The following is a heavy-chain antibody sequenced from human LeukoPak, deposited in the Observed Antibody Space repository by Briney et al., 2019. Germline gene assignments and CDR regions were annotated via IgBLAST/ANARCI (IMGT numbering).Heavy chain of an antibody. CDR2: IYSGGDI. Sequence: RGSLRLSCAVSGITVSSNYMSWVRQPPGKGLEWVSIIYSGGDIYYADSVRGRFTISRDNSKNTLYLQINSLRAEDTAIYYCARWFCSSASCYYDYWGQGTLVTVSS. J-gene: IGHJ4*02. V-gene: IGHV3-53*01. CDR3: ARWFCSSASCYYDY. CDR1: GITVSSNY. D-gene: IGHD2-2*01.